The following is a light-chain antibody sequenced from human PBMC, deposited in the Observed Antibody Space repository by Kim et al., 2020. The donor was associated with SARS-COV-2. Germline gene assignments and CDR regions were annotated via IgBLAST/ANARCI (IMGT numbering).Light chain of an antibody. Sequence: PPGERAPPASRDSQGVGSSYLAWYQQKSGQAPSLLIYGASSRATGIPDRFSGSGSGTDFTLTISRLEPEDFAVYYCQQYGSSPRTFGQGTKGDIK. CDR1: QGVGSSY. J-gene: IGKJ1*01. CDR2: GAS. V-gene: IGKV3-20*01. CDR3: QQYGSSPRT.